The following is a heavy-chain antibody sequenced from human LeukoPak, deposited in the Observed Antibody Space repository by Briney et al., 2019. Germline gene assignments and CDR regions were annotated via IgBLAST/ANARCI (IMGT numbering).Heavy chain of an antibody. V-gene: IGHV4-61*01. Sequence: SETHSLVYTLSDASVGSRSFCWNWIRQPPGKGLEWIGYIYYRSGSTNYNPSLKSRVTISADTSRNQFSLKLTSVTAADTAVYYCARRGRYSSGRPYFDFWGQGTLVTVSS. D-gene: IGHD6-19*01. CDR1: DASVGSRSFC. CDR2: IYYRSGST. CDR3: ARRGRYSSGRPYFDF. J-gene: IGHJ4*02.